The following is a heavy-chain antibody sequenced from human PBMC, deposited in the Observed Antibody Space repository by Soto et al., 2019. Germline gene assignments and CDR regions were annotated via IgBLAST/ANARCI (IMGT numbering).Heavy chain of an antibody. CDR3: ATHPAHSSSWFIPIFDY. V-gene: IGHV3-23*01. Sequence: GGSLRLSCAASGFTFSSYAMSWVRQAPGKGLEWVSGITSSGGSTNYADSVKGRFTISRDNSKNTLYLQMNSLRAEDTAVYYCATHPAHSSSWFIPIFDYWGQGTLVTVSS. CDR1: GFTFSSYA. D-gene: IGHD6-13*01. J-gene: IGHJ4*02. CDR2: ITSSGGST.